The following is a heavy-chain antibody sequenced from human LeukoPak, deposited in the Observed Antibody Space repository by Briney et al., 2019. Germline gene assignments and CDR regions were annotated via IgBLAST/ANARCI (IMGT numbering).Heavy chain of an antibody. D-gene: IGHD1-7*01. CDR1: GGSITSYY. V-gene: IGHV4-59*08. CDR2: IYYSGST. CDR3: ARHSNWNYDY. J-gene: IGHJ4*02. Sequence: PSESLSLTCTDSGGSITSYYWSWIRQPPGKGLEWIGYIYYSGSTNYNPSLKSRVTISLDTSKNQFSLKLSSMTAADTAVYYCARHSNWNYDYWGQGTLVTVSS.